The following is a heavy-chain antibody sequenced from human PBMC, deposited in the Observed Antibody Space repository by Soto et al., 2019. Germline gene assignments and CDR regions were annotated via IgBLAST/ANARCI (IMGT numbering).Heavy chain of an antibody. D-gene: IGHD3-10*01. J-gene: IGHJ4*02. CDR3: ARDLDRGRVRGVIMFY. CDR2: ISAYNGNT. CDR1: GYTFTSYG. V-gene: IGHV1-18*01. Sequence: ASVKVSCKASGYTFTSYGISWVRQAPGQGLEWMGWISAYNGNTNYAQKLQGRVTMTTDTSTSTAYMELRSLRSDDTAVYYCARDLDRGRVRGVIMFYWGQGTLVTVSS.